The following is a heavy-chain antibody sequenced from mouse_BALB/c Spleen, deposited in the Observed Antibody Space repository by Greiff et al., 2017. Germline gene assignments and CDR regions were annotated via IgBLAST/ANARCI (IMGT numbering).Heavy chain of an antibody. CDR2: ISYSGST. V-gene: IGHV3-2*02. J-gene: IGHJ2*01. CDR3: ARELTGTEGYFDY. D-gene: IGHD4-1*01. Sequence: EVKLVESGPGLVKPSQSLSLTCTVTGYSITSDYAWNWIRQFPGNKLEWMGYISYSGSTSYNPSLKSRISITRDTSKNQFFLQLNSVTTEDTATYYCARELTGTEGYFDYWGQGTTLTVSS. CDR1: GYSITSDYA.